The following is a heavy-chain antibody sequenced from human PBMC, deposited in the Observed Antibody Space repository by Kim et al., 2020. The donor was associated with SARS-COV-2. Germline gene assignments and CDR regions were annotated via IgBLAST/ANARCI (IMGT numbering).Heavy chain of an antibody. D-gene: IGHD3-3*01. CDR3: ARDFGGITIFGVDLNAFYYYGMDV. CDR1: GYTFTSYG. Sequence: ASVKVSCKASGYTFTSYGISWVRQAPGQGLEWMGWISAYNGNTNYAQKLQGRVTMTTDTSTSTAYMELRSLRSDDTAVYYCARDFGGITIFGVDLNAFYYYGMDVWGQGTTVTVSS. CDR2: ISAYNGNT. J-gene: IGHJ6*02. V-gene: IGHV1-18*01.